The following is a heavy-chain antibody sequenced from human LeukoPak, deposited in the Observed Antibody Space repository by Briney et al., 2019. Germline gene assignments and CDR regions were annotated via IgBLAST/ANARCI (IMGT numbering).Heavy chain of an antibody. CDR1: GGSISSSSYY. D-gene: IGHD3-16*01. Sequence: PSETLSLTCTVSGGSISSSSYYWGWIRQPPGKGLEWIGSIYYSGSTYYNPSLKSRVTISVDTSKNQFSLKLSSVTAADTAVYYCARGLTNYDYVWGSYANWGQGTLVTVSS. J-gene: IGHJ4*02. CDR2: IYYSGST. CDR3: ARGLTNYDYVWGSYAN. V-gene: IGHV4-39*01.